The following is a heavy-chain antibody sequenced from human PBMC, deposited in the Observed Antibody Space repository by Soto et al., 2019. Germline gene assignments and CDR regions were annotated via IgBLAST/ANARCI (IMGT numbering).Heavy chain of an antibody. V-gene: IGHV3-30*18. CDR3: AKALVLLFLEWREGYGMDV. D-gene: IGHD3-3*01. J-gene: IGHJ6*02. Sequence: GGSLRLSCAASGFTFSSYGMHWVRQAPGKGLEWVAVISYDGSNKYYADSVKGRFTISRDNSKNTLYLQMNSLRAEDTAVYYCAKALVLLFLEWREGYGMDVWGQGPTGTV. CDR2: ISYDGSNK. CDR1: GFTFSSYG.